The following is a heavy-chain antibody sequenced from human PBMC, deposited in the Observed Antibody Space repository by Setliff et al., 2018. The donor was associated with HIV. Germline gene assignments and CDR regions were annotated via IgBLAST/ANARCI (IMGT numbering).Heavy chain of an antibody. V-gene: IGHV1-69*02. CDR3: VRGVQSPPHYSYYYMDV. CDR2: IIPILGVA. D-gene: IGHD3-3*01. CDR1: RSTFNSHT. Sequence: SVKVSCKASRSTFNSHTINWVRQAPGQGLDWMGRIIPILGVANYAQRFQGKVTITADESTSTAYMELTSLRFDDTAMYYCVRGVQSPPHYSYYYMDVWGEGTMVTVSS. J-gene: IGHJ6*03.